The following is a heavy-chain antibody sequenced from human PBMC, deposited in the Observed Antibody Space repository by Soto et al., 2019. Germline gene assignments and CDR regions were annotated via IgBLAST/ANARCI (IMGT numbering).Heavy chain of an antibody. CDR1: RYTHNYLS. CDR2: FAPEDGKT. V-gene: IGHV1-24*01. D-gene: IGHD2-8*02. Sequence: CKDRRYTHNYLSLHSLRHSHEKGGEWMGVFAPEDGKTIYAQTFQGRVTMTEDKSTDTVYMELSSLRSEDTAVYYCATGGRTPGDRNGGDWFDPRGQGTLVTVSS. J-gene: IGHJ5*02. CDR3: ATGGRTPGDRNGGDWFDP.